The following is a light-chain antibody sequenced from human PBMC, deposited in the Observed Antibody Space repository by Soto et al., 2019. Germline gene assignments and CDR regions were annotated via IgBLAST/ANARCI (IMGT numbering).Light chain of an antibody. CDR3: SSYTTSTTYV. CDR1: SSDVGNYIY. J-gene: IGLJ1*01. V-gene: IGLV2-14*01. CDR2: EVS. Sequence: QSVLTQPASMSVSPGQSITISCTGTSSDVGNYIYVFWFQQHPGKAPKLIISEVSNRPSGVSSRFSGSKSGNTASLTISGLQAEDEADYYCSSYTTSTTYVFGTGTKVTVL.